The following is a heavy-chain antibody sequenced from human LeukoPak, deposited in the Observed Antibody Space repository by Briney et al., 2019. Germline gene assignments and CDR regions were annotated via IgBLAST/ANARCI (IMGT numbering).Heavy chain of an antibody. CDR2: ISGSGGST. V-gene: IGHV3-23*01. D-gene: IGHD1-7*01. J-gene: IGHJ4*02. Sequence: GGSLRLSCAASGFTFSSYAMSWVRQAPGKGLEWVSVISGSGGSTYYADSVKGRFTISRDNSKNTLYPQMNSLRAEDTAVYYCAKDDGYNWNSCFDYWGQGTLVTVSS. CDR1: GFTFSSYA. CDR3: AKDDGYNWNSCFDY.